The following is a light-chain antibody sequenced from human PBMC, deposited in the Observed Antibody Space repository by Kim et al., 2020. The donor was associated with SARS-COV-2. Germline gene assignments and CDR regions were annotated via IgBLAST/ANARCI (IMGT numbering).Light chain of an antibody. J-gene: IGKJ4*01. CDR2: DAS. CDR3: QQRSNWPPLT. CDR1: QSVSSY. V-gene: IGKV3-11*01. Sequence: SPGERATLSGRASQSVSSYLAWYQQEPGQAPRLLIYDASNRATDIPARFSGSGSGTDFTLTISSLEPEDFAVYYCQQRSNWPPLTFGGGTEVDI.